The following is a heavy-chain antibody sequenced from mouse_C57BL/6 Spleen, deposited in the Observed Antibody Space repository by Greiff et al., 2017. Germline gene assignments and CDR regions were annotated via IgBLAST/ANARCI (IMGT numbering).Heavy chain of an antibody. CDR3: ARSGDYDENYYAMGF. D-gene: IGHD2-4*01. V-gene: IGHV1-55*01. CDR1: GYTFTSYW. J-gene: IGHJ4*01. CDR2: IYPGSGST. Sequence: QVQLQQPGAELVKPGASVKMSCKASGYTFTSYWITWVKQRPGQGLEWIGDIYPGSGSTNYNEKFKSKATLTVDTSSSTAYMQLSSLTSEDSAVYYCARSGDYDENYYAMGFWGQGTSVTVSS.